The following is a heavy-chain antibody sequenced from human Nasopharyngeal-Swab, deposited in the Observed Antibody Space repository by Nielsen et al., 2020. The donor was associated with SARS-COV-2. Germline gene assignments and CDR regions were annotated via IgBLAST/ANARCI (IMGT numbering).Heavy chain of an antibody. CDR2: ISSSSSFT. V-gene: IGHV3-11*06. J-gene: IGHJ2*01. CDR1: GFTFSDYY. D-gene: IGHD6-19*01. CDR3: ARDGIAVVQTKFDY. Sequence: GGSLRLSCAASGFTFSDYYMSWIRQAPGKGLEWVSYISSSSSFTNYADSVKGRFTISRDNAKNSLYLQMNSLRAEDTAVYYCARDGIAVVQTKFDYWGRGTLVTVSS.